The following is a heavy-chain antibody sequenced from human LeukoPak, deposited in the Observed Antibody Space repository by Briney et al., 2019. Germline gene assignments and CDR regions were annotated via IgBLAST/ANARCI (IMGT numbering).Heavy chain of an antibody. J-gene: IGHJ6*02. V-gene: IGHV1-2*04. CDR2: INPNSGGT. Sequence: ASVKVSCKASGYTFTGYYMHWVRQAPGQGLEWMGWINPNSGGTNYAQKFQGWVTMTRDTSISTAYMELSRLRSDDTAVYYCARDLIAAADYYYYYGMDVWGQGTTVTVSS. D-gene: IGHD6-13*01. CDR3: ARDLIAAADYYYYYGMDV. CDR1: GYTFTGYY.